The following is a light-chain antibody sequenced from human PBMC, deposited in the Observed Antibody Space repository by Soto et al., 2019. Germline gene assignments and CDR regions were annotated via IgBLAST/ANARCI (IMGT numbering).Light chain of an antibody. CDR2: EVS. CDR3: SSYAGSNNWV. CDR1: SSDVGGYKY. Sequence: QSALTQPPSASGSPGQSVTISCTGTSSDVGGYKYVSWYQQHPGKAPKLMIYEVSKRPSGVPDRFSGSKSGNTASLTVSELQAEDEADYYCSSYAGSNNWVFGGGTKVTVL. J-gene: IGLJ3*02. V-gene: IGLV2-8*01.